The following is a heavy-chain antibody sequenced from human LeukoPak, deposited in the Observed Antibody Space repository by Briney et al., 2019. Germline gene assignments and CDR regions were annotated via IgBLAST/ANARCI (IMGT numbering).Heavy chain of an antibody. CDR3: ARHLGTPDAFDI. CDR2: MFYSGST. V-gene: IGHV4-39*01. Sequence: SETLSLTCTVSGGXISSSSYHWGWIRQAPGTGLEWIANMFYSGSTYYNPSLKSRVSISVDTSKNQFSLKLSSVTAADTAVYYCARHLGTPDAFDIWGQGTMVTVSS. J-gene: IGHJ3*02. CDR1: GGXISSSSYH.